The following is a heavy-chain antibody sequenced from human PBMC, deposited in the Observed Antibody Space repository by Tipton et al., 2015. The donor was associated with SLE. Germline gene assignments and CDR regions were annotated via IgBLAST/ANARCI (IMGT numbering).Heavy chain of an antibody. Sequence: SLRLSCAASGFTFSSYGMHWVRQAPGKGLEWVAVISYDGSNKYYADSVKGRFTISRDNSKNTLYLQMNSLRAEDTAVYYCARVRCGGDCGDAFDIWGQGTMVTVSS. J-gene: IGHJ3*02. CDR3: ARVRCGGDCGDAFDI. CDR2: ISYDGSNK. V-gene: IGHV3-30*03. CDR1: GFTFSSYG. D-gene: IGHD2-21*01.